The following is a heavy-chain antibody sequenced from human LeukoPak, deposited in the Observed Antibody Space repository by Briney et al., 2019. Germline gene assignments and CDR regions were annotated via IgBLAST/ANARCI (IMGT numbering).Heavy chain of an antibody. CDR3: ARPLSSGSPQGLPTSPHLDY. Sequence: KSGGSLRLSCAPSGFTLSSYSMNWVRQLPGKGLEWVSFIRSSSSYIYYAHSVKGRFTIYRDNAKNSLYLQMNSLRAEDTAVYYCARPLSSGSPQGLPTSPHLDYWGQGTLVTVSS. CDR2: IRSSSSYI. D-gene: IGHD3-10*01. V-gene: IGHV3-21*01. J-gene: IGHJ4*02. CDR1: GFTLSSYS.